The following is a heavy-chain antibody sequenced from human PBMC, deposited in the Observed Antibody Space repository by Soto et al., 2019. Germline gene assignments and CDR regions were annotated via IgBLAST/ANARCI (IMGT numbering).Heavy chain of an antibody. V-gene: IGHV3-21*06. D-gene: IGHD5-18*01. Sequence: EVQLVESGGGLVQPGESLRLSCAASGFTFNSYTLNWVRQAPGKGLEWVSSISSRSDYIYYADSVKGRFTISRDSAENSLYLQMNSLRAEDTAVYYCARRFSYGFDYWGQGSLVTVSS. J-gene: IGHJ4*02. CDR3: ARRFSYGFDY. CDR2: ISSRSDYI. CDR1: GFTFNSYT.